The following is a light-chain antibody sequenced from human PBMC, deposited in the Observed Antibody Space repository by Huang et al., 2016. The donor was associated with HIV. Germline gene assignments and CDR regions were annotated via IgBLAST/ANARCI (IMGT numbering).Light chain of an antibody. CDR3: QQYHSSPWT. V-gene: IGKV3-20*01. CDR2: DAS. Sequence: EFVLTQSPGTLSLSPGEGATLSCRASQSVSSNCLAWYQQKPGQAPRILIYDASTRATGIPDRFSGTGSGTDFTLTISRLEPEDFAVYYCQQYHSSPWTFGQGTKVEIK. CDR1: QSVSSNC. J-gene: IGKJ1*01.